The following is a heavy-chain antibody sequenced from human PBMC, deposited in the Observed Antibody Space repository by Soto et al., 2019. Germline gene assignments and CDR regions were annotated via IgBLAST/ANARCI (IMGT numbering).Heavy chain of an antibody. V-gene: IGHV3-48*01. CDR2: ISSSSSTI. CDR1: GFTFSSYS. Sequence: GGSLRLSCATSGFTFSSYSMNWLRQAPGKGLEWVSYISSSSSTIYYADSVTDRFTISRDNAENSLYLQMNSLRVEDTAVYYCARGYYDFWSGHPYYFDYWGQGTLVTVSS. D-gene: IGHD3-3*01. CDR3: ARGYYDFWSGHPYYFDY. J-gene: IGHJ4*02.